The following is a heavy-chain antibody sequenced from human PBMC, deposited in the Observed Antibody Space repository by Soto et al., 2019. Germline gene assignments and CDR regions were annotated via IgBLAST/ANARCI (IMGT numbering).Heavy chain of an antibody. CDR2: VAAGGGHT. V-gene: IGHV3-23*01. Sequence: GGSLRFSCVASGFSFDKYAMAWVRQAPGKGLEWVSHVAAGGGHTYYAESVKGRFTISRDNSKNTLFLQINTLRADDTAIYFCARRTSFLGAFDYWGQGXLVTVHS. CDR3: ARRTSFLGAFDY. D-gene: IGHD3-16*02. J-gene: IGHJ4*02. CDR1: GFSFDKYA.